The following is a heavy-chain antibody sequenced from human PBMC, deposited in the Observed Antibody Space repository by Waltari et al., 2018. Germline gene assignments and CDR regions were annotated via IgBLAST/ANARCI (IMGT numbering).Heavy chain of an antibody. Sequence: QVQLVQSGAEVKKPGASVKVSCKVSGYTLTELSMHWVRQAPGKGLEWMGGFDPEDGETIYAHKFQGRFTMTEDTATDTAYMELSSLRSEDTAVYYCATLAFTYYDSSGYYFPWGQGTLVTVSS. CDR1: GYTLTELS. D-gene: IGHD3-22*01. J-gene: IGHJ5*02. V-gene: IGHV1-24*01. CDR3: ATLAFTYYDSSGYYFP. CDR2: FDPEDGET.